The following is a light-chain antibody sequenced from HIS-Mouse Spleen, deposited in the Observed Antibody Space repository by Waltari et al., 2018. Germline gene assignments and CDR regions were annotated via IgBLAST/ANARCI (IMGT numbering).Light chain of an antibody. CDR2: GAS. Sequence: EIVLTQSPGTLSLSPGERATLSCRASQSVSSSYLAWHQQKPGQAPRLLIYGASSRATGIPDRFSGSGSGTDFTLTSSRLEPEDFAVYSCQQYGSSPPWTFGQGTKVEIK. J-gene: IGKJ1*01. CDR3: QQYGSSPPWT. V-gene: IGKV3-20*01. CDR1: QSVSSSY.